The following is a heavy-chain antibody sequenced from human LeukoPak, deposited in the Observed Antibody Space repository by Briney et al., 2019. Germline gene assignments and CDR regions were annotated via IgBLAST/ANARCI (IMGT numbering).Heavy chain of an antibody. CDR2: IYYSGST. Sequence: PSETLSLTCTVSGGSISSSSYCWGWIRQPPGKGLEWIGSIYYSGSTYYNPSLKSRVTISVDTSKNQFSLKLSSVTAADTAVYYCASTRGRDCTNGVCYSTHDYWGQGTLVTVSS. V-gene: IGHV4-39*07. CDR1: GGSISSSSYC. J-gene: IGHJ4*02. CDR3: ASTRGRDCTNGVCYSTHDY. D-gene: IGHD2-8*01.